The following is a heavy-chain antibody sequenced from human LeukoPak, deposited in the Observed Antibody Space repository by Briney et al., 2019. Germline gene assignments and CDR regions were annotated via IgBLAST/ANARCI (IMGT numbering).Heavy chain of an antibody. D-gene: IGHD2-21*02. J-gene: IGHJ4*02. CDR2: IYYTGNT. V-gene: IGHV4-59*01. Sequence: SETLSLTCTVSGGSISTSYWSWVRQPPGKGLEWIGYIYYTGNTNSNPSLKSRVTISVDTSKNQFSLKLSSVTAADTAVYYCASSRGGDYSNDYWGQGTLVTVSS. CDR1: GGSISTSY. CDR3: ASSRGGDYSNDY.